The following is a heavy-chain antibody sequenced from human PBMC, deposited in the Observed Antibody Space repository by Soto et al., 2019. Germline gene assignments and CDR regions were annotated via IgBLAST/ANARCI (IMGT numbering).Heavy chain of an antibody. CDR1: SGSITSSNW. V-gene: IGHV4-4*02. CDR2: VAHNGYS. Sequence: QVQLQESGPGLLKPSGTLSLTCTVSSGSITSSNWWSWVRQPPGKGLEWIGEVAHNGYSHPTSSLTSRVTISIDKSRNQFSLRLTSETAADTAVYYCARNRYDGYDFDSWGQGTLVAVSS. D-gene: IGHD5-12*01. J-gene: IGHJ4*02. CDR3: ARNRYDGYDFDS.